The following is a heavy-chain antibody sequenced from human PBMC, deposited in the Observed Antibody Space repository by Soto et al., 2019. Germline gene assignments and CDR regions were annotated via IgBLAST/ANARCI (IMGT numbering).Heavy chain of an antibody. Sequence: VPLVESGGGLVQPGGSLRLSCAASGFTFSSYSMNWVRQAPGKGLEGVSYISTFSTTIYYADSVKGPFTISRDNAKDSLYLQMNSLRDDDTAVYYCARDHKYCSGGSCYRWFDPWGQGTLVTVSS. CDR2: ISTFSTTI. CDR3: ARDHKYCSGGSCYRWFDP. CDR1: GFTFSSYS. J-gene: IGHJ5*02. D-gene: IGHD2-15*01. V-gene: IGHV3-48*02.